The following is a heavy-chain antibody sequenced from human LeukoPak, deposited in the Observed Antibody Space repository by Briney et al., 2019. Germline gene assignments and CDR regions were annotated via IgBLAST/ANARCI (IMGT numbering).Heavy chain of an antibody. D-gene: IGHD2-15*01. CDR2: IYYSGST. CDR3: VREPSGQGWFDH. V-gene: IGHV4-59*01. Sequence: PSETLSLTCTVSGGSISGYYWSWIRQPPGKGLEWIGYIYYSGSTTYNPSLKSRVTISVDTSKNQFSLKLSSVTAADTAVYYCVREPSGQGWFDHWGQGTLVTVSS. J-gene: IGHJ5*02. CDR1: GGSISGYY.